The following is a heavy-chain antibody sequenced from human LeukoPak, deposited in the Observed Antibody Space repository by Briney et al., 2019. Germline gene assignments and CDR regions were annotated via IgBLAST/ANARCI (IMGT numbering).Heavy chain of an antibody. Sequence: PSETLSLTCTVSGGSLSRYYWSWVRQPPGKGLEWIGYIYYSGSTNYNPSLTCRVTISEDTSKNQFSLKLSSVTAADTAVYYCARGDKLARWFDPWGQGTLVTVSS. D-gene: IGHD6-6*01. J-gene: IGHJ5*02. CDR1: GGSLSRYY. V-gene: IGHV4-59*01. CDR2: IYYSGST. CDR3: ARGDKLARWFDP.